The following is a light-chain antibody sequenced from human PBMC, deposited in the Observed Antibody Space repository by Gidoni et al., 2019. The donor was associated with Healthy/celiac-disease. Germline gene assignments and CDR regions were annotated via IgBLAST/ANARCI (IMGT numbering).Light chain of an antibody. CDR1: QSISSY. CDR3: QQSYSTPLT. V-gene: IGKV1-39*01. J-gene: IGKJ3*01. Sequence: DIQITPSPSSLSASVGDRVTITCRASQSISSYLNWYQQKPGKAPKLLIYAASSLQSGVPSRFSGSGSGTDFTLTISSLQPEDFATYYCQQSYSTPLTFGPXTKVEIK. CDR2: AAS.